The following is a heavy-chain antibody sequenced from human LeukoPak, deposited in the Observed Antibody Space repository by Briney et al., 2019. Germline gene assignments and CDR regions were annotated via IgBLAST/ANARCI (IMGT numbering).Heavy chain of an antibody. J-gene: IGHJ6*03. V-gene: IGHV4-39*01. CDR1: GGSISITSYY. D-gene: IGHD6-6*01. CDR3: ASTQYSTSPEGYYYYMHV. CDR2: IYYSGST. Sequence: PSETLSLTCTVSGGSISITSYYWGWIRQPPGKGLEWIGSIYYSGSTSYNPSLRSRVTISVDTSKDQFSLKLSSVAAADTAVYYCASTQYSTSPEGYYYYMHVWGKGTTLTVSS.